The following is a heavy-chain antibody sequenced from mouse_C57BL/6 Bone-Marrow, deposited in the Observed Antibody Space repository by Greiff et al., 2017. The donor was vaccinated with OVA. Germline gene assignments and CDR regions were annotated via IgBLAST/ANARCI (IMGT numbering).Heavy chain of an antibody. V-gene: IGHV1-64*01. CDR3: ASEGYAWCAY. D-gene: IGHD2-3*01. J-gene: IGHJ3*01. Sequence: QVQLQQPGAELVKPGASVTLSCKASGYTFTSYWMHWVKQTPGQGLEWIGMIHPNSGSTNYNEKFKSKATLTVDKSSSTAYMQLSSLTSEDSAVYYCASEGYAWCAYWGQGTLVTVSA. CDR2: IHPNSGST. CDR1: GYTFTSYW.